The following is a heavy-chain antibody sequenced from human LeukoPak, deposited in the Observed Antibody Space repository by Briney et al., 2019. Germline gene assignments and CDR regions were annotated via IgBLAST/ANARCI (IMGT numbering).Heavy chain of an antibody. J-gene: IGHJ4*02. CDR3: ARESYSGSYYDY. V-gene: IGHV3-53*01. D-gene: IGHD1-26*01. CDR1: GFIFNNYA. Sequence: PGGSLRLSCAGSGFIFNNYAMHWVRQPPGKGLEWVSIIYSGGNTYYADSVKGRFTISRDNSKNTLYLQMNSLRAEDTAVYYCARESYSGSYYDYWGQGTLVTVSS. CDR2: IYSGGNT.